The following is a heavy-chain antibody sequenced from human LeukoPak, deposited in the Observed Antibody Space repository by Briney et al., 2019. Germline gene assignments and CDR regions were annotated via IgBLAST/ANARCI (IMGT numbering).Heavy chain of an antibody. CDR2: GYYTGNT. Sequence: SETLSLTCTVSGGSISSSSYYWGWIRQPPGKGLEWIGSGYYTGNTYHNPSLKSRVTISVDRSKNQFSLKLSSVTAADTAVYYCARGGDYYDSSGYTTLSYWGQGTLVTVSS. D-gene: IGHD3-22*01. CDR1: GGSISSSSYY. V-gene: IGHV4-39*07. J-gene: IGHJ4*02. CDR3: ARGGDYYDSSGYTTLSY.